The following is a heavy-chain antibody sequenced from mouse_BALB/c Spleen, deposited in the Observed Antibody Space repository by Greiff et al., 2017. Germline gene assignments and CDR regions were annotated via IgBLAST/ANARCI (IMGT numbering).Heavy chain of an antibody. CDR3: ARDDYYGSSYGYYAMDY. J-gene: IGHJ4*01. V-gene: IGHV3-5*02. CDR2: IYYSGTI. Sequence: EVKLMESGPGLVKPSQTVSLTCTVTGISITTGNYRWSWIRQFPGNKLEWIGYIYYSGTITYNPSLTSRTTITRDTSKNQFFLEMNSLTAEDTATYYCARDDYYGSSYGYYAMDYWGQGTSVTVSS. D-gene: IGHD1-1*01. CDR1: GISITTGNYR.